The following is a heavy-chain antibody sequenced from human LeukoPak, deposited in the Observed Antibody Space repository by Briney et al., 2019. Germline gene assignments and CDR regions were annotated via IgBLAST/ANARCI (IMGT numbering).Heavy chain of an antibody. CDR2: IYTSGST. CDR1: GGSISSYY. D-gene: IGHD3-10*01. J-gene: IGHJ6*03. CDR3: ARDPSDYYYMDV. Sequence: SETLSLTCTVSGGSISSYYWSWIRQPAGKGLEWIGRIYTSGSTNYNPSLRSRVTMSVDTPKNQFSLKLSSVTAADTAVYYCARDPSDYYYMDVWGIGTTVTVSS. V-gene: IGHV4-4*07.